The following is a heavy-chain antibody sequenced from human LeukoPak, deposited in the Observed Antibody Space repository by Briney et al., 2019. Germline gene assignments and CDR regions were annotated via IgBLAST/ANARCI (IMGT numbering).Heavy chain of an antibody. D-gene: IGHD3-22*01. J-gene: IGHJ4*02. V-gene: IGHV1-46*01. CDR3: ARGVNDYYDSSGLHGIFDY. CDR2: INPSGGST. CDR1: GYSFTNNY. Sequence: ASVTVSCTASGYSFTNNYIHWVRQAPGQGLEWMGGINPSGGSTTYAQKFQGRVTMTRDTSTSTVFMELSSLRSEDTAVYYCARGVNDYYDSSGLHGIFDYWGQGTLVTVSS.